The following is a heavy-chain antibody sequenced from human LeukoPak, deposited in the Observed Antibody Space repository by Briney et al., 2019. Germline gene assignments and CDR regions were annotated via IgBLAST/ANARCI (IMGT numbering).Heavy chain of an antibody. V-gene: IGHV3-15*01. Sequence: GGSLRLSCAASGFTFSDYYMSWIRQAPGKGLEWIGRIKSKTDGETTNYAEPVRGRITISRDDSKSAVYLQMNSLKIEDTAVYYCTTDLGTYYHGSQRLIPIDYWGQGTLVTVSS. CDR1: GFTFSDYY. D-gene: IGHD3-10*01. CDR3: TTDLGTYYHGSQRLIPIDY. CDR2: IKSKTDGETT. J-gene: IGHJ4*02.